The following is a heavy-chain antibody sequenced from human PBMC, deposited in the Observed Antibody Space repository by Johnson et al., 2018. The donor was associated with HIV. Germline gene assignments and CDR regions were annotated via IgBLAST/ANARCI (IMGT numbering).Heavy chain of an antibody. J-gene: IGHJ3*02. V-gene: IGHV3-13*01. CDR2: IGTAGDT. Sequence: VQLVESGGGLVQPGRSLRLSCAASGFTFDDYAMHWVRQAPGKGLEWVSAIGTAGDTYYPGSVKGRFTISRDNSKNTLYLQMNSLRTEDTAVYYCARLAFDIWGQGTMVTVSS. CDR3: ARLAFDI. CDR1: GFTFDDYA.